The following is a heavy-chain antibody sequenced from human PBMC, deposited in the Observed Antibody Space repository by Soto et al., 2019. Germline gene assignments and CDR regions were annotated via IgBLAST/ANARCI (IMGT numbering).Heavy chain of an antibody. CDR1: GVSVSSGNYY. CDR3: ARSMHYSDGSNYSPFDY. V-gene: IGHV4-61*01. D-gene: IGHD3-22*01. CDR2: FYYTGST. Sequence: SDTLSLTCTVSGVSVSSGNYYWILIRQPPGKGLEWIGYFYYTGSTNYNPSLKSRVTISIDASKNQFSLRLSSVTAADTAVYYCARSMHYSDGSNYSPFDYWGQGTLVSVSS. J-gene: IGHJ4*02.